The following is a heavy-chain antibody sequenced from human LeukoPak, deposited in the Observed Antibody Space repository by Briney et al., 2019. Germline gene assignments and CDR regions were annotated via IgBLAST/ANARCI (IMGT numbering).Heavy chain of an antibody. CDR3: ARGLYCSSSTSCYDYGMDV. Sequence: SVKVSCKASGGSIRLYAISWVRQAPGQGLEWMGGFIPILGTAKYAQKLQGRVTITADESTSTGYMELSSLRYEDTAVYYCARGLYCSSSTSCYDYGMDVWGQGTTVTVSS. CDR1: GGSIRLYA. CDR2: FIPILGTA. J-gene: IGHJ6*02. D-gene: IGHD2-2*01. V-gene: IGHV1-69*01.